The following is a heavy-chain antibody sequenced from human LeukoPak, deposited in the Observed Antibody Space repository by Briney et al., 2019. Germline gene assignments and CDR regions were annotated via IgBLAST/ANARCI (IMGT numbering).Heavy chain of an antibody. CDR1: GYTFTGYY. CDR2: INPNSGGT. V-gene: IGHV1-2*02. Sequence: ASVKVSCKATGYTFTGYYMHWVRQPPGQGLEWMGWINPNSGGTNYAQKFQGRVTMTRDTSINTAYMELSRLRSDDTAVYYCARETKQWLPQGYWGQGTLVTVSS. J-gene: IGHJ4*02. D-gene: IGHD6-19*01. CDR3: ARETKQWLPQGY.